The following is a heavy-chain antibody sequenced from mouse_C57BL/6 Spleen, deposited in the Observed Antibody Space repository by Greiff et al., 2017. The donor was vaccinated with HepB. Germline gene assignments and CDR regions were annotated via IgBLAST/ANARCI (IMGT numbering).Heavy chain of an antibody. V-gene: IGHV5-4*03. J-gene: IGHJ3*01. CDR2: ISDGGSYT. CDR3: ARGDDYDSFAY. D-gene: IGHD2-4*01. Sequence: EVKLVESGGGLVKPGGSLKLSCAASGFTFSSYAMSWVRQTPEKRLEWVATISDGGSYTYYPDNVKGRFTISRDNAKNNLYLQMSHLKSEDTAMYYCARGDDYDSFAYWGQGTLVTVSA. CDR1: GFTFSSYA.